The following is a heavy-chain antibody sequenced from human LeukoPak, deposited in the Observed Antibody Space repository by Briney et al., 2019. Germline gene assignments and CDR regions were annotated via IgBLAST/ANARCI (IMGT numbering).Heavy chain of an antibody. CDR3: ARQGPAYGVVRYYFDY. V-gene: IGHV3-30-3*01. J-gene: IGHJ4*02. Sequence: PGGSLRLSCAASGFTFSSYAMHWVRQAPGKGLEWVAVISYGGSNKYYADSVKGRFTISRDSSKNTLYLQMNSLRAEDTAVYYCARQGPAYGVVRYYFDYWGQGTLVTVSS. D-gene: IGHD4-17*01. CDR1: GFTFSSYA. CDR2: ISYGGSNK.